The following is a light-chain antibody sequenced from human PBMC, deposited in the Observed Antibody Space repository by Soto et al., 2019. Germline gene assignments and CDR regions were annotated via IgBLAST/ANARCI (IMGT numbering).Light chain of an antibody. Sequence: QSVLTQPPSVSGAPGQRVTISCTGSSSNIGAGYDARWYQQLTGTAPKLLIYGNNDRPSGVPDRFSGSKSGTSASLAITGLQAEDEADYYCQSYDSSLSAVVFGGGTKLTVL. J-gene: IGLJ2*01. V-gene: IGLV1-40*01. CDR2: GNN. CDR3: QSYDSSLSAVV. CDR1: SSNIGAGYD.